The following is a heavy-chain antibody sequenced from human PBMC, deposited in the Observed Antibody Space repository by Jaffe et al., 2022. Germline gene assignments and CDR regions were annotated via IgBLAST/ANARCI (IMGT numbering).Heavy chain of an antibody. CDR3: AKAPDSVGSRSGTRFDY. J-gene: IGHJ4*02. V-gene: IGHV3-23*01. D-gene: IGHD2-15*01. Sequence: EVQLLESGGGLVQPGGSLRLSCAASGFTFSSYGMSWVRQAPGKGLEWVSAISGGGANTYYADSVKGRFTISRDNSKNTLYLQMNSLRAEDTAIYFCAKAPDSVGSRSGTRFDYWGQGTLVTVTS. CDR1: GFTFSSYG. CDR2: ISGGGANT.